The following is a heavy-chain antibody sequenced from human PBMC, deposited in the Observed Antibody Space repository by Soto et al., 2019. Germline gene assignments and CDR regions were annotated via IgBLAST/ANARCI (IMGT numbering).Heavy chain of an antibody. CDR2: IHFRGTT. J-gene: IGHJ4*02. CDR1: GGSITSHTHY. D-gene: IGHD4-17*01. Sequence: QVQLQESGPGLVKPSQTLSLTCTVSGGSITSHTHYWSWIRQHPGKGLAWIGNIHFRGTTYYNPSLESRVTISIDTSVNQFSLRLTSVTAADTAVYFCATYDYGDFYFDDWGQGTLVSVSS. CDR3: ATYDYGDFYFDD. V-gene: IGHV4-31*03.